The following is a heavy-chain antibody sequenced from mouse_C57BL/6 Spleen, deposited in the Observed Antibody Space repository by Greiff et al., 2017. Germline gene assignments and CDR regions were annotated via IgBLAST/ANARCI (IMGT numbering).Heavy chain of an antibody. D-gene: IGHD1-2*01. CDR1: GFTFSDYY. J-gene: IGHJ2*01. CDR2: INYDGSST. CDR3: ARMNGWSFDD. Sequence: EVQLVESEGGLVQPGSSMKLSCTASGFTFSDYYMAWVRQVPEKGLEWVANINYDGSSTYYLDSLKSRFIISRDNAKNILYLQLSSLKSEDTATYYCARMNGWSFDDWGQGTTLTVSS. V-gene: IGHV5-16*01.